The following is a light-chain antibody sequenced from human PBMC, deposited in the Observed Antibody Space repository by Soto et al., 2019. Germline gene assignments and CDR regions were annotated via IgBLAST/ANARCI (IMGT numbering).Light chain of an antibody. CDR1: QSVSRS. Sequence: EILMTQSPATLSVSPGERATLSCRASQSVSRSLAWYQQKPGQAPRVLIYGASTRATGIPARFSGIGSGTEFTLTISSLQSEYFAVYYCQQYDNWPPLTFGGGTKVEIK. CDR3: QQYDNWPPLT. CDR2: GAS. V-gene: IGKV3-15*01. J-gene: IGKJ4*01.